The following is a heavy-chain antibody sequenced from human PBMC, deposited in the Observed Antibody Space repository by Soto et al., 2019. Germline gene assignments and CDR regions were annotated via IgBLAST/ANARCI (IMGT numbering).Heavy chain of an antibody. CDR3: ARGSGNYYYYGLDV. CDR1: GGSISYYY. J-gene: IGHJ6*02. CDR2: MYYSGST. D-gene: IGHD1-26*01. V-gene: IGHV4-59*01. Sequence: SETLSLTCTVSGGSISYYYWSWIRQPPGKGLEWIGYMYYSGSTNYSPSLKSRATISVDTSKKQISLKLSSVTAADTAVYYCARGSGNYYYYGLDVWGQGTTVTVSS.